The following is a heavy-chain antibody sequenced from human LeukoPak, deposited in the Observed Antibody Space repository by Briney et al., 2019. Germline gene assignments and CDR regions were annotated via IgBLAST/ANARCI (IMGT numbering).Heavy chain of an antibody. D-gene: IGHD4-17*01. Sequence: PGGSLRLSCAASGFIVSRSYMSWVRQAPGKGLEWVSVISGSGGSTYYADSVKGRFTISRDNSKNTLYLQMNSLRAEDTAVYYCAKSYGDSDYWGQGTLVTVSS. CDR2: ISGSGGST. CDR1: GFIVSRSY. CDR3: AKSYGDSDY. V-gene: IGHV3-23*01. J-gene: IGHJ4*02.